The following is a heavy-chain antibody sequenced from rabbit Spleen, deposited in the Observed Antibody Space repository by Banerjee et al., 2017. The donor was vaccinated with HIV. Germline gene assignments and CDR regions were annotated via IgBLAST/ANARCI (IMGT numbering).Heavy chain of an antibody. CDR1: GFSFSSSDY. Sequence: QSLEESGGGLVQPEGSLALTCKASGFSFSSSDYICWVRQAPGKGLEWISCIAGSSSGFTYFASWAKGRFTISKTSSTTVTLQMTSMTAADTATYFCARDTSSSFSSYGMDLWGPGTLVTVS. CDR2: IAGSSSGFT. CDR3: ARDTSSSFSSYGMDL. J-gene: IGHJ6*01. V-gene: IGHV1S40*01. D-gene: IGHD1-1*01.